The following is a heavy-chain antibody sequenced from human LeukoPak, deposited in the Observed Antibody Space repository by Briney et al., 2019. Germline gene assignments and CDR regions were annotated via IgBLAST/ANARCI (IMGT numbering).Heavy chain of an antibody. V-gene: IGHV1-18*01. D-gene: IGHD1-26*01. CDR3: ARVIVGDTSGDY. J-gene: IGHJ4*02. CDR2: IIVYNGNT. CDR1: GYTFTNYC. Sequence: ASVKVSCKASGYTFTNYCVSWVRQAPGQGLEWMGWIIVYNGNTNHAQKLQGRVTMTTDTSTSTAYLELRSLRSDDTAVYYCARVIVGDTSGDYWGQGTLVTVSS.